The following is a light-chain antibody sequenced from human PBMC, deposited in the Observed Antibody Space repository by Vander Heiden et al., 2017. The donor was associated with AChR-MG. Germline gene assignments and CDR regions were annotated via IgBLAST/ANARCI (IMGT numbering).Light chain of an antibody. CDR2: DVS. Sequence: QSALTQPASVSGSPGHSITISCTGTSSDIGGYNYVSWYQQYPGKAPKLMIYDVSNRPSGISKRFSGSKSGNTASLTISGLQAEDEADYYCCSHASTTTWVFGGGTKLTVL. J-gene: IGLJ3*02. V-gene: IGLV2-14*03. CDR1: SSDIGGYNY. CDR3: CSHASTTTWV.